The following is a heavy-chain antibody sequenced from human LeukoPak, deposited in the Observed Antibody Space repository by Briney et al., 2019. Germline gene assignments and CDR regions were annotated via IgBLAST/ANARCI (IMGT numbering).Heavy chain of an antibody. Sequence: SETLSLTCTVSGYSISSGYYWGWIRQPPGKGLEWIGEINHSGSTNYNPSLKSRVTISVDTSKNQFSLKLSSVTAADTAVYYCARGRGEGDSSGYLPFDYWGQGTLVTVSS. CDR2: INHSGST. V-gene: IGHV4-38-2*02. CDR1: GYSISSGYY. CDR3: ARGRGEGDSSGYLPFDY. D-gene: IGHD3-22*01. J-gene: IGHJ4*02.